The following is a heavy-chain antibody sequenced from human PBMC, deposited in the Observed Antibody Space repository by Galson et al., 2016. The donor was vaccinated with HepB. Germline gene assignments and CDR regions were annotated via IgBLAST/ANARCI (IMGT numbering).Heavy chain of an antibody. J-gene: IGHJ3*02. CDR2: VSHNGYT. CDR1: GGSFSVHY. CDR3: ARVRLTGRVVVPTGYNALDI. D-gene: IGHD7-27*01. V-gene: IGHV4-34*01. Sequence: SETLSLTCNVYGGSFSVHYWSWIRQPPGKGLEWIGEVSHNGYTNYSPSLKSRVIMSADTSKNQLSLNLTSVTAADTAVYYCARVRLTGRVVVPTGYNALDIWGQGTMVTVSS.